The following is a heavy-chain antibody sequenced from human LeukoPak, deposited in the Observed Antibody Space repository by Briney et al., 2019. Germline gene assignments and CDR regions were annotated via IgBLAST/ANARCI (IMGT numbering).Heavy chain of an antibody. J-gene: IGHJ3*02. Sequence: ASVKVSCKXSGYTFTDYYMHWVQQAPGKGLEWMGLVDPEDGETIYSEKFQGRVTITADTSTDTAYMELSSLRSEDTAVYYCATDPPHSGSYYAFDIWGQGTMVTVSS. CDR1: GYTFTDYY. CDR3: ATDPPHSGSYYAFDI. V-gene: IGHV1-69-2*01. CDR2: VDPEDGET. D-gene: IGHD1-26*01.